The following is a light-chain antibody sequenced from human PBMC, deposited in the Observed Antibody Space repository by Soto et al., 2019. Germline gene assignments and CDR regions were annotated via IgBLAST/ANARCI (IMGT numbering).Light chain of an antibody. Sequence: QSVLTQSPSASGTPGQRVTISCSGSSSNIGSNTVNWYQQLPGTAPKLLIYSNNQWPSGVPDRFSGSKSGTSASLAISGLQSDDEADYYCAAWDDSLNGVIFGGGTKLTVL. V-gene: IGLV1-44*01. CDR1: SSNIGSNT. CDR2: SNN. J-gene: IGLJ2*01. CDR3: AAWDDSLNGVI.